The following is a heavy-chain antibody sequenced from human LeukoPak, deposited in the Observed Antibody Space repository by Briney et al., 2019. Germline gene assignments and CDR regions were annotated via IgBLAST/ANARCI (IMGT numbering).Heavy chain of an antibody. J-gene: IGHJ4*02. CDR2: ISSSSSYI. CDR1: GFTFSSYS. Sequence: GGSLRLSCAASGFTFSSYSMNWVRQAPGKGLEWVSSISSSSSYIYYADSVKGRFTFSRDNAKNSLYLQMNSLRAEDTAVYYCARAEGIVGATIYFDYWGQGTLVTVSS. CDR3: ARAEGIVGATIYFDY. D-gene: IGHD1-26*01. V-gene: IGHV3-21*01.